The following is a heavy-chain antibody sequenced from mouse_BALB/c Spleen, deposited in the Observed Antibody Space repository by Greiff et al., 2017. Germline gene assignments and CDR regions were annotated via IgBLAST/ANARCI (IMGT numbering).Heavy chain of an antibody. CDR3: TRSHDYYGSSYDY. V-gene: IGHV1-69*02. Sequence: VQLQQPGAELVRPGASVKLSCKASGYTFTSYWINWVKQRPGQGLEWIGNIYPSDSYTNYNQKFKDKATLTVDKSSSTAYMQLSSPTSEDSAVYYCTRSHDYYGSSYDYWGQGTTLTVSS. J-gene: IGHJ2*01. D-gene: IGHD1-1*01. CDR2: IYPSDSYT. CDR1: GYTFTSYW.